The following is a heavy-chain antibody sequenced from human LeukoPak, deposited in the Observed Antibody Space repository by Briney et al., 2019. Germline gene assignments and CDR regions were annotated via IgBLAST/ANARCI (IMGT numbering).Heavy chain of an antibody. J-gene: IGHJ3*02. D-gene: IGHD6-13*01. Sequence: GGSLRLSCAASGFTFSSYGMHLVRQAPGKGLEWVAVIWYDGSNKYYADSVKGRFTISRDNSKNTLYLQMNSMRAEDTAVYYCAKDRSSWLGIDAFDIWGQGTMVTVSS. CDR1: GFTFSSYG. CDR3: AKDRSSWLGIDAFDI. CDR2: IWYDGSNK. V-gene: IGHV3-33*06.